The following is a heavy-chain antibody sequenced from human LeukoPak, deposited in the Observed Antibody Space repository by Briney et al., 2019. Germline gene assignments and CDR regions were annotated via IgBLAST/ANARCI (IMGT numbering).Heavy chain of an antibody. CDR3: ARGSTYFVY. D-gene: IGHD1-26*01. J-gene: IGHJ4*02. CDR1: GFTTGNYW. V-gene: IGHV3-7*04. Sequence: PGGSLRLSCAASGFTTGNYWMTWVRQAPGKGLEWVANIKQDGSEKYYVDSVKGRFTISRDNAKNSLYLQINSLRAEDTAVYYCARGSTYFVYWGQGTLVTVSS. CDR2: IKQDGSEK.